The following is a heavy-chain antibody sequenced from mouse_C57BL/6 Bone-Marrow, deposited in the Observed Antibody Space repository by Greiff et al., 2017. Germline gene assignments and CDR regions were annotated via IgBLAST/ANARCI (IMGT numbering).Heavy chain of an antibody. D-gene: IGHD1-1*01. J-gene: IGHJ3*01. V-gene: IGHV1-53*01. CDR2: INPSNGGT. CDR3: ARSSYYVVPFAY. CDR1: GYTFTSYW. Sequence: QVQLQQPGTELVKPGASVKLSCKASGYTFTSYWMHWVKQRPGQGLEWIGNINPSNGGTNYNEKFKSKATLTVDKSSSQAYMLLSSLTSEDSAVYYCARSSYYVVPFAYWGQGTLVTVSA.